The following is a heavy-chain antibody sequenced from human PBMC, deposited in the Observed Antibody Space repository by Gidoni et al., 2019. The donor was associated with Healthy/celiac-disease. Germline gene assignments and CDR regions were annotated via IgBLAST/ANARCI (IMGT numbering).Heavy chain of an antibody. D-gene: IGHD3-22*01. V-gene: IGHV4-61*01. CDR2: IYYSGST. J-gene: IGHJ4*02. CDR3: ARTFYDSSGYSSYFFDY. Sequence: QVQLQESGPGLVKPSETLSLTCTVSGGSVSSGSYYWSWIRQPPGKGLEWIGYIYYSGSTNYNPSLKSRVTISVDTSKNQFSLKLSSVTAADTAVYYCARTFYDSSGYSSYFFDYWGQGTLVTVSS. CDR1: GGSVSSGSYY.